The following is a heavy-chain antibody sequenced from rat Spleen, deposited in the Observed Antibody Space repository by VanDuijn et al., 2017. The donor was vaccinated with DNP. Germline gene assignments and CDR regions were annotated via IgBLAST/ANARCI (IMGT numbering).Heavy chain of an antibody. CDR3: STEGITTRGFGY. J-gene: IGHJ3*01. Sequence: EVQLVESGGGLVQPGGSLKLSCAASGFTFSNYGMAWVRQAPTTGLEWVASISTGGGNTYYRDSVRGRFTVSRDNAKSSLYLEVDSLRSEDSATYYCSTEGITTRGFGYWGQGTLVTVSS. CDR1: GFTFSNYG. V-gene: IGHV5S13*01. CDR2: ISTGGGNT. D-gene: IGHD1-10*01.